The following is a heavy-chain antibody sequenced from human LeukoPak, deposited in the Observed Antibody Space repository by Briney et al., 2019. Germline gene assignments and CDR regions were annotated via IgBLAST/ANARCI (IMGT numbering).Heavy chain of an antibody. CDR3: AKDISYGSGSSLDY. D-gene: IGHD3-10*01. CDR2: ISWDGGST. J-gene: IGHJ4*02. V-gene: IGHV3-43D*04. Sequence: GGSLRPSCAASGFTFDDYAMHWVRQAPGKGLEWVSLISWDGGSTYYADSVKGRFTISRDNSKNSLYLQMNSLRAEDTALYYCAKDISYGSGSSLDYWGQGTLVTVSS. CDR1: GFTFDDYA.